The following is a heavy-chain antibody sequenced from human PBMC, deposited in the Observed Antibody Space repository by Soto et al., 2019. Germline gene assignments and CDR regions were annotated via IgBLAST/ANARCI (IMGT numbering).Heavy chain of an antibody. D-gene: IGHD3-10*01. J-gene: IGHJ3*01. CDR2: TVPVFDTS. CDR3: ARGLSNSGAYYTGRSAYDL. Sequence: QVQLVQSGAVVKKPGSSVEVSCKASGGTFNGYGISWVRQAPGQGLEWMGGTVPVFDTSKYALRFQGRVTITADKATRTVYIELSSVRSDDTATYFGARGLSNSGAYYTGRSAYDLWGQGTLVIVSS. CDR1: GGTFNGYG. V-gene: IGHV1-69*06.